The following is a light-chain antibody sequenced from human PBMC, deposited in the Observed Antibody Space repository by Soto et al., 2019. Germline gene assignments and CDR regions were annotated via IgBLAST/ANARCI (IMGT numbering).Light chain of an antibody. J-gene: IGKJ4*01. Sequence: EFVMTQFPAFLFLFLGNGTTFSCKASQNVYNNLAWYHQRPGQPPRLLIYDASTRATGISAKFSGSGYGTEFTLTISSLQSEDFAGYFCQQCRNWPLTFGGG. CDR1: QNVYNN. CDR3: QQCRNWPLT. V-gene: IGKV3-15*01. CDR2: DAS.